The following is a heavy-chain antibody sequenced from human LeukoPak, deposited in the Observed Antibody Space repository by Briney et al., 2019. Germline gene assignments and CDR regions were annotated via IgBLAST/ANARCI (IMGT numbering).Heavy chain of an antibody. CDR3: ARDPGYCSGGSCRPTGSDY. CDR1: GFTFSRYW. CDR2: INQDAGEK. V-gene: IGHV3-7*01. J-gene: IGHJ4*02. D-gene: IGHD2-15*01. Sequence: GGSLRLSCTTSGFTFSRYWMSWVRQAPGKGLEWMANINQDAGEKYYVDSVKGRFTISRDNAKNSLYLQMNSLRAEDTAVYYCARDPGYCSGGSCRPTGSDYWGQGTLVTVSS.